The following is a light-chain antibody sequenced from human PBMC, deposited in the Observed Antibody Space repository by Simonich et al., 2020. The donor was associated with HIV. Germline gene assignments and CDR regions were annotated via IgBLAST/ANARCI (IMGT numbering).Light chain of an antibody. CDR2: GAS. V-gene: IGKV4-1*01. CDR3: QQYYSTPWT. Sequence: DIVMTQSPDSLFVSLGERATINCKSSQSVLYSSNIKKSLGWYQQKPGQPHKRLIYGASARESGVPDRFSGSGSGTDFTLTISSLQAEDVAVYYCQQYYSTPWTFGQGTKVEIK. J-gene: IGKJ1*01. CDR1: QSVLYSSNIKKS.